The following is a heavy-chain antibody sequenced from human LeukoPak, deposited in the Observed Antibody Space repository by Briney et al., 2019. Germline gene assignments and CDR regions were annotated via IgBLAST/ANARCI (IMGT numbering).Heavy chain of an antibody. CDR1: GDSISSYY. CDR3: ARGRYYGSGSFDP. CDR2: IYYSGST. V-gene: IGHV4-59*01. D-gene: IGHD3-10*01. J-gene: IGHJ5*02. Sequence: PSETLSLTCTVSGDSISSYYWSWIRQPPGKGLEWIGYIYYSGSTNYNPSLKSRVTISVDTSKNQFSLKLSSVTAADTAVYYCARGRYYGSGSFDPWGQGTLVTVSS.